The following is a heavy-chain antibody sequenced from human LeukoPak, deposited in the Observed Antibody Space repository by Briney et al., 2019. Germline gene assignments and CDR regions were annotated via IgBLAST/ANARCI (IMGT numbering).Heavy chain of an antibody. Sequence: ASVKVSCKASGYTFTGYYMHWVRQAPGQGLEWMGWINPNSGGTNYAQKFQGRVTMTMDTSISRAYMELSRLRSDDTAVYYCARDDGCTVTTGDYWGQGTLVTVSS. J-gene: IGHJ4*02. V-gene: IGHV1-2*02. CDR2: INPNSGGT. CDR1: GYTFTGYY. D-gene: IGHD4-11*01. CDR3: ARDDGCTVTTGDY.